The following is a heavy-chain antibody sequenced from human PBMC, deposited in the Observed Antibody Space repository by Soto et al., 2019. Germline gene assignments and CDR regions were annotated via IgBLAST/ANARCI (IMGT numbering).Heavy chain of an antibody. Sequence: EVQLLESGGGLVQPGGSLRLSCAASGFTFSNYAMGWVRQAPEKGLEWVSTISSTADGTDYADSVKGRFTISRDNSKNTLYLQMNSLRAEDTAVYYCAQAISRERQIDYWGQGTLVTVSS. D-gene: IGHD1-26*01. V-gene: IGHV3-23*01. CDR1: GFTFSNYA. CDR3: AQAISRERQIDY. J-gene: IGHJ4*02. CDR2: ISSTADGT.